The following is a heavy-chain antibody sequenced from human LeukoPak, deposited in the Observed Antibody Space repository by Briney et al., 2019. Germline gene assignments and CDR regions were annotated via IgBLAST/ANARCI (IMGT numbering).Heavy chain of an antibody. J-gene: IGHJ4*02. CDR2: IYYSGST. CDR3: ARHPRHFRSGYFFY. D-gene: IGHD3-3*02. CDR1: GGSISSSSYY. V-gene: IGHV4-39*01. Sequence: SETLSLTCTVSGGSISSSSYYWGWIRQPPGKGLEWIGSIYYSGSTYYNPSLKSRVTISVDTSKNQFSLKLSSVTAADTAVYYCARHPRHFRSGYFFYWGQGTLVTVSS.